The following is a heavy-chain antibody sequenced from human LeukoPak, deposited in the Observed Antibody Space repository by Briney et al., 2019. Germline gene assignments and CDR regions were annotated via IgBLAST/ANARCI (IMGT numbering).Heavy chain of an antibody. CDR2: IIPIFGTA. CDR1: GGTFNSYD. D-gene: IGHD3-3*01. Sequence: ASVKVSCKASGGTFNSYDISWVRQAPGQGLEWMGGIIPIFGTANYAQKFQDRVTITADESTSTVYMELSSLRSEDTAVYYCARDPLGHYFGKSGDYEDYWGQGTLVTVSS. J-gene: IGHJ4*02. V-gene: IGHV1-69*13. CDR3: ARDPLGHYFGKSGDYEDY.